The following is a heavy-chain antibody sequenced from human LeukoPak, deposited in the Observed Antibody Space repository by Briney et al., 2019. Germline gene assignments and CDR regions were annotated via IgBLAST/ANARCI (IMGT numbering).Heavy chain of an antibody. CDR1: GFTFTNYA. CDR3: AKWGDYDILTGYYVPDY. Sequence: PGTSLRLSCVASGFTFTNYAMRWVRQAPGKGLEWVSAITGSDGSSYYADSVKGRFTISRDNSKNTLYLQVNSLRAEDTAVYYCAKWGDYDILTGYYVPDYWGQGTLVTVSS. CDR2: ITGSDGSS. J-gene: IGHJ4*02. D-gene: IGHD3-9*01. V-gene: IGHV3-23*01.